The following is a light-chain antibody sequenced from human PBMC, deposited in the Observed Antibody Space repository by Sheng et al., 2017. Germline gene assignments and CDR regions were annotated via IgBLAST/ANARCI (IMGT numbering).Light chain of an antibody. Sequence: EIVLTQSPATLSLSPGERATLSCRASQSVSRYLAWYQQKSGQAPRLLIYAASNKATGIPDRFSGSGSGRDFTLTISSLEPEDIAVYFCQQRSSWPFTFGQGTKLEIK. CDR1: QSVSRY. CDR2: AAS. V-gene: IGKV3-11*02. CDR3: QQRSSWPFT. J-gene: IGKJ2*01.